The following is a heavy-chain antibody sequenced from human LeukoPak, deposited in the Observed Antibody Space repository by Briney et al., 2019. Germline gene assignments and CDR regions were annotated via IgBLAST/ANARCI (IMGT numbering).Heavy chain of an antibody. CDR3: AKPLEKYTYGGNFDY. CDR1: GFTFSSYA. CDR2: ISSSADST. J-gene: IGHJ4*02. V-gene: IGHV3-23*01. D-gene: IGHD4-23*01. Sequence: GGSLRLSCEASGFTFSSYAMSWVRQAPGKGLAWVSVISSSADSTYYADSVKGRFTISRDNSKNTLYLQMNNLRAEDTAVYYCAKPLEKYTYGGNFDYWGQGILVTLSS.